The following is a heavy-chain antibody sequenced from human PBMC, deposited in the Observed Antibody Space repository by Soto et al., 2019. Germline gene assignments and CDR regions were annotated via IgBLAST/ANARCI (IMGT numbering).Heavy chain of an antibody. J-gene: IGHJ3*02. CDR1: GGTFSSYA. V-gene: IGHV1-69*12. CDR3: ASRLRLGELSLYRLAAFEI. Sequence: QVQLVQSGAEVKKPGSSVKVSCKASGGTFSSYAISWVRQAPGQGLEWMGGIIPIFGTANYAQKFQGRVTMTADESTSTAYMELSSLRSEDTAVYYCASRLRLGELSLYRLAAFEIWGQGTMVTVSS. D-gene: IGHD3-16*02. CDR2: IIPIFGTA.